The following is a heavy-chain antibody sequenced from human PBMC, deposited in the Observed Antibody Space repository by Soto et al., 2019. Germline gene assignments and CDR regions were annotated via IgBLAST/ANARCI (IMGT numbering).Heavy chain of an antibody. CDR3: ARADDILTGNDAFDI. Sequence: PGGSLRLSCAASGFTFSSYGMHWVRQAPGKGLEWVAVIWYDGSNKYYADSVKGRFTISRDNSKNTLYLQMNSLRAEDTAVYYCARADDILTGNDAFDIWGQGTMVTVSS. J-gene: IGHJ3*02. CDR1: GFTFSSYG. D-gene: IGHD3-9*01. CDR2: IWYDGSNK. V-gene: IGHV3-33*01.